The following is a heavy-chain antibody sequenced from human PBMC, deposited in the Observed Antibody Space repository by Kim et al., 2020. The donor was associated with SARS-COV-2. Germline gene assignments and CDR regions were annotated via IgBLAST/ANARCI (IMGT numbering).Heavy chain of an antibody. D-gene: IGHD3-9*01. J-gene: IGHJ6*02. V-gene: IGHV3-33*01. CDR1: GFTFSSYG. CDR2: IWYDGSNK. CDR3: ARDCILTGYYVDYYYYYGMDV. Sequence: GGSLRLSCAASGFTFSSYGMHWVRQAPGKGLEWVAVIWYDGSNKYYADSVKGRFTISRDNSKNTLYLQMNSLRAEDTAVYYCARDCILTGYYVDYYYYYGMDVWGQGTTVTVSS.